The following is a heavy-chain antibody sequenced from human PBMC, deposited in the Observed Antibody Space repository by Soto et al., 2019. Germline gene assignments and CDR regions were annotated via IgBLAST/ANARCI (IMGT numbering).Heavy chain of an antibody. D-gene: IGHD2-15*01. CDR3: ARDLGCSGGSCYSWSHGMDV. V-gene: IGHV3-13*01. CDR2: IGTAGDT. CDR1: GFTFSSYD. J-gene: IGHJ6*02. Sequence: HPXESLLLSCAASGFTFSSYDMHWVRRATGKGLEWVSAIGTAGDTYYPGSVKGRFTISRENAKNSLYLQMNSLRAGDTAVYYCARDLGCSGGSCYSWSHGMDVWGQGTTVTVSS.